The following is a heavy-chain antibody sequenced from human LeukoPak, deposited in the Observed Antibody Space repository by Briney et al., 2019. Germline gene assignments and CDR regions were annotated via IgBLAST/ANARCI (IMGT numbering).Heavy chain of an antibody. J-gene: IGHJ5*02. V-gene: IGHV3-23*01. CDR1: GFTFSNSA. CDR2: INSGGDST. D-gene: IGHD1-14*01. Sequence: GSLRLSCAASGFTFSNSAMNWVRQPPGKGLEWVSTINSGGDSTYYADSVKGRFTISRDNSKNTLSLQMNSLSPEDTAIYYCAKDRWVPDSWGQGTVVTVSS. CDR3: AKDRWVPDS.